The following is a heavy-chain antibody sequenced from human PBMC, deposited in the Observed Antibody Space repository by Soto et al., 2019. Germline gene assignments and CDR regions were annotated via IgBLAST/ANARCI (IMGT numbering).Heavy chain of an antibody. V-gene: IGHV3-21*01. CDR2: ISSSSSYI. CDR3: ARGITGDCSGGSCYDRRPPNPFDY. J-gene: IGHJ4*02. Sequence: GGSLRLSCAASGFTFSSYSMNWVRQAPGKGLEWVSSISSSSSYIYYADSVKGRFTISRDNAKNSLYLQMNSLRAEDTAVYYCARGITGDCSGGSCYDRRPPNPFDYWGQGTLVTVSS. CDR1: GFTFSSYS. D-gene: IGHD2-15*01.